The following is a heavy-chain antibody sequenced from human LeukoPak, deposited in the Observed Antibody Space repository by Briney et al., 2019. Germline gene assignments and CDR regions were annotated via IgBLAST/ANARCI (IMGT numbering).Heavy chain of an antibody. CDR3: ARDRTNDYGHNVGAFDI. CDR2: IKPDGGEK. V-gene: IGHV3-7*01. J-gene: IGHJ3*02. CDR1: GFTFSGYW. Sequence: QAGGSLRLSCEVSGFTFSGYWMSWLRQAPGKGLEWVANIKPDGGEKNHVDSVKGRFTISRDNVKNSVYLQMNSLRDEDTAVYYCARDRTNDYGHNVGAFDIWGQGTLVTVSS. D-gene: IGHD4-17*01.